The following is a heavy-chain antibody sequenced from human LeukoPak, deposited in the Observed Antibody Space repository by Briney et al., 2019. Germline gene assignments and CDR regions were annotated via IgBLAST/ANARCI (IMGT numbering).Heavy chain of an antibody. CDR1: GYTFTTYG. CDR2: ISTYDDNI. V-gene: IGHV1-18*01. D-gene: IGHD3-22*01. Sequence: ASVKVSCKASGYTFTTYGLSWVRQAPGQGLEWLGWISTYDDNIKYAQSLQGRLTLTIDTSTSTAYMELRSLTSDDTAVYYCASLYYYDSSGYERDFDYWGQGTLVTVSS. J-gene: IGHJ4*02. CDR3: ASLYYYDSSGYERDFDY.